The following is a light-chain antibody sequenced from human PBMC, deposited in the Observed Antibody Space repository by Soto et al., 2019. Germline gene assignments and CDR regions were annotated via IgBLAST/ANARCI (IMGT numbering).Light chain of an antibody. J-gene: IGKJ2*01. Sequence: EIVMTQSPATLSVSPGERATPSCRASQSVSSNLAWYQQKPGQAPRLLIYGASTRATGIPARFSGSGSGTEFTLTISSLQSEDFAVYYCQQYNNWPPPYTFGQGTKVDIK. CDR3: QQYNNWPPPYT. V-gene: IGKV3-15*01. CDR1: QSVSSN. CDR2: GAS.